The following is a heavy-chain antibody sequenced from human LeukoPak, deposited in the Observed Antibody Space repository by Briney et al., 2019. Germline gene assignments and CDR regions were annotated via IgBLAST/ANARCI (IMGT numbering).Heavy chain of an antibody. Sequence: SEALSLTCADYGGSFSGYYWSWIRQPPGKGLERIVEINHSGSTNYNPSLKSRDTISVDTSKNQFSLKLSSVTAADTAVYYCARGVWDGYYYYGMDVWGQGTTVTVSS. CDR2: INHSGST. D-gene: IGHD1-26*01. CDR3: ARGVWDGYYYYGMDV. J-gene: IGHJ6*02. V-gene: IGHV4-34*01. CDR1: GGSFSGYY.